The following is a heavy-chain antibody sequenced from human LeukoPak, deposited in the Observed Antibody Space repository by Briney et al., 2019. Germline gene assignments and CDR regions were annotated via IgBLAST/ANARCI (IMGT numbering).Heavy chain of an antibody. CDR3: ALTMVRGVIPHFDY. CDR2: ISPYNGDT. Sequence: GASVKVSCKASGYIFTSYGISWVRQAPGQGLEWMGWISPYNGDTNYAQKLQGRVTMTTDTSTSTAYMELRSLRSDDTAVYYCALTMVRGVIPHFDYWGQGTLVTVSS. V-gene: IGHV1-18*01. CDR1: GYIFTSYG. D-gene: IGHD3-10*01. J-gene: IGHJ4*02.